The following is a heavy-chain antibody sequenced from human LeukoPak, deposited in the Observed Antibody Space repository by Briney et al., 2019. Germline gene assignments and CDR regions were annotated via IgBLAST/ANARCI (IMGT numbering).Heavy chain of an antibody. V-gene: IGHV3-23*01. Sequence: PGGSLRLSCSASGFNFNNYAMNWVRLAPGKGLEWLATITAGGDNTYYTDAVRGRFTISRDNSKNSLYLQMNSLRAEDTAVYYCARGSWFGELSLDYWGQGTLVTVSS. CDR2: ITAGGDNT. CDR1: GFNFNNYA. D-gene: IGHD3-10*01. J-gene: IGHJ4*02. CDR3: ARGSWFGELSLDY.